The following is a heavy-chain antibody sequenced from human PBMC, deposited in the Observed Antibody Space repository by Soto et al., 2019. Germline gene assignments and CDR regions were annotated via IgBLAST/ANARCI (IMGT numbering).Heavy chain of an antibody. V-gene: IGHV3-13*04. CDR1: GFTFSSYD. D-gene: IGHD3-10*01. CDR2: IVTAGDT. CDR3: GYHGSGSRHGMDV. J-gene: IGHJ6*02. Sequence: EVQLVESGGGLVQPGGSLRLSCAASGFTFSSYDMHWVGQAAGEGLEWVSAIVTAGDTYYPGSVEGRFTISRENAKNSLYLQMNSRRAGDTAVYARGYHGSGSRHGMDVWGQGTTVTVSS.